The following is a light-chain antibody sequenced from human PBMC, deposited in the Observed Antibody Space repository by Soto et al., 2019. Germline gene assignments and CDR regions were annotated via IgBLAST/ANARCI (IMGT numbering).Light chain of an antibody. V-gene: IGKV1-39*01. J-gene: IGKJ4*01. CDR1: QSISNY. CDR3: QQSYGTPLT. CDR2: AAS. Sequence: DMEMNQSPSSLSASVGDRVTITCRASQSISNYLNWYQHKPGKVPKLLIYAASSLQSGVPTRFSASGSGTDFTLTINSLQPEDFATYYCQQSYGTPLTFGGGTKIEI.